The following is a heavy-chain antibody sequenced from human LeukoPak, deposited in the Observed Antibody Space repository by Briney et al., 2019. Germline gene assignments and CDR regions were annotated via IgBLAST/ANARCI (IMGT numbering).Heavy chain of an antibody. J-gene: IGHJ4*02. CDR1: GGSNSSYY. D-gene: IGHD3-10*01. CDR2: IYYSGST. Sequence: PSEPLSLPCTVSGGSNSSYYWIWLRQPPGEGLEGVGYIYYSGSTNYNHYLKNRVTISVDTSRNQFSLKLSSVTAADTAVYYCARHYYGWGDESNDGYYFDYWGQGTLVTVSS. CDR3: ARHYYGWGDESNDGYYFDY. V-gene: IGHV4-59*01.